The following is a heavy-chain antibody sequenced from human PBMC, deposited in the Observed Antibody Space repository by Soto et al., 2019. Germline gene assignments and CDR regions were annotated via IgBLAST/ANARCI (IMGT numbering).Heavy chain of an antibody. CDR3: ARDRHYYGMDV. V-gene: IGHV1-18*04. CDR2: ISVNIGNT. CDR1: GFTFTSDG. J-gene: IGHJ6*02. Sequence: EASVKVSCKGSGFTFTSDGISWVRQAPGQGLEWMGWISVNIGNTNFAQKFQGRLTMTTDTSTSTAYMELRNLKSDDTAVYYCARDRHYYGMDVWGQGTTVTVSS.